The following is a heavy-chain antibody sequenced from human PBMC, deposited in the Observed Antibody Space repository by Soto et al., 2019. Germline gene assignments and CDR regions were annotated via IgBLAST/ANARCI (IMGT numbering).Heavy chain of an antibody. CDR1: GFTLSDNW. CDR2: TNSDGSSV. D-gene: IGHD6-25*01. V-gene: IGHV3-74*03. CDR3: VRAPEQRPFDY. Sequence: EVQLVESGGGLVQPGGPLRLSCAASGFTLSDNWIHWVRRVPGKGLVWVSRTNSDGSSVTYADSVKGRFTLSRDNAKNTWFLQMDSLRVEDTAMYYCVRAPEQRPFDYWGQGTLVTVSS. J-gene: IGHJ4*02.